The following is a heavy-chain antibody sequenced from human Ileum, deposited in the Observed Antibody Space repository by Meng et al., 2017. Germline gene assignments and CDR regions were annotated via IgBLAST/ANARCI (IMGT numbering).Heavy chain of an antibody. V-gene: IGHV3-74*01. CDR1: GLSLSSFW. D-gene: IGHD3-3*01. CDR3: ASFQYTMEDY. CDR2: ISPDGSAT. J-gene: IGHJ4*02. Sequence: VQLVGSGVGLVPPGVSVRLSCAASGLSLSSFWIHWVRQPPGKGLVWRSLISPDGSATNYADSVKGRFTISRDNAKNTVYLQMDSLGVEDTALYYCASFQYTMEDYWGLGTLVTVSS.